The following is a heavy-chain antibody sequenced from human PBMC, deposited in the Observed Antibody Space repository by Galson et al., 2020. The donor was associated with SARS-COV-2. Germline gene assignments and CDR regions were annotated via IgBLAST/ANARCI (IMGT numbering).Heavy chain of an antibody. V-gene: IGHV3-53*01. CDR2: IYSGGST. CDR1: GFTVSSNY. Sequence: QAGGSLRLSCAASGFTVSSNYMSWVRQAPGKGLEWVSVIYSGGSTYYADSVKGRFTISRDNSKNTLYLQMNSLRAEDTAVYYCARDPPRVGGNVWGQGTTVTVSS. J-gene: IGHJ6*02. CDR3: ARDPPRVGGNV. D-gene: IGHD3-16*01.